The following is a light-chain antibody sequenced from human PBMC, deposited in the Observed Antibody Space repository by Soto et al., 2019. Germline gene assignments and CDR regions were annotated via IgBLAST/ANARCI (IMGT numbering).Light chain of an antibody. CDR2: YAS. CDR3: HSRA. J-gene: IGKJ5*01. V-gene: IGKV1-5*01. CDR1: QTISRW. Sequence: DIQLTQTPSTLSASVGDEVTITCRASQTISRWLAWYQQKPGRAPKLLIYYASTLESGVPSRFSGSGYETEFTLTLSRLQPDDFATYFCHSRAFGQGTRVEIK.